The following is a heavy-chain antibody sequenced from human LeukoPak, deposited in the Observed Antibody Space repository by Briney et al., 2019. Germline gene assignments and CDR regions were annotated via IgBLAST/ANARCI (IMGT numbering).Heavy chain of an antibody. D-gene: IGHD5-12*01. CDR2: ISASGGST. CDR3: AKDRGYSYGHPFDS. CDR1: GLTFSSYA. Sequence: PGGSLRLSCVDSGLTFSSYAMSWVRQAPGKGLEWVSFISASGGSTYYADSVKGRFTISRDNSKNTLYLQMNSLRAEDTAIYYCAKDRGYSYGHPFDSWGQGALVTVSS. V-gene: IGHV3-23*01. J-gene: IGHJ4*02.